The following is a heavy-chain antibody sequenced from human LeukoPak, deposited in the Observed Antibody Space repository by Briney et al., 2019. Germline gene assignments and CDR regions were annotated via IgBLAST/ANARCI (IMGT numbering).Heavy chain of an antibody. Sequence: HAGGSLRLSCAASGFIFNSYGMHWVRQAPGKGLEWVAFIRYDGSNKYYADSVKGRFTISRDNAKNSLFLQMNRLRAEDMAVYYCARDSTGYGYEEWSWGQGTLVTVSS. D-gene: IGHD5-18*01. V-gene: IGHV3-30*02. CDR3: ARDSTGYGYEEWS. CDR2: IRYDGSNK. CDR1: GFIFNSYG. J-gene: IGHJ5*02.